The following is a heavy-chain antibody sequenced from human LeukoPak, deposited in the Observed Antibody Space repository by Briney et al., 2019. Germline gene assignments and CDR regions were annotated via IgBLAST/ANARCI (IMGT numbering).Heavy chain of an antibody. D-gene: IGHD3-22*01. CDR1: GFTFDDYG. CDR2: INWNGGST. Sequence: GGSLRLSCAVSGFTFDDYGMSWGRQAPGRGLEWVSGINWNGGSTGYADSVKGRFTISRDNAKNSLYLQMNSLRAEDTALYYCARGYDSSGYYYGLDYWGQGTLVTVSS. V-gene: IGHV3-20*04. CDR3: ARGYDSSGYYYGLDY. J-gene: IGHJ4*02.